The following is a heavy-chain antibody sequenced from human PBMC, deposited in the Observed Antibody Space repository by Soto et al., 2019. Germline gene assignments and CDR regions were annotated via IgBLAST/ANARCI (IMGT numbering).Heavy chain of an antibody. CDR3: ARSNHIYCSGGSCYPGYYYGMDV. Sequence: EVQLVESGGGLVKPGGSLRLSCAASGFTFSSYSMNWVRQAPGKGLEWVSSISSSSSYIYYADSVKGRFTISRDNAKNSLYLQMNSLRAEDTAVYYCARSNHIYCSGGSCYPGYYYGMDVWGQGTTVTVSS. CDR2: ISSSSSYI. D-gene: IGHD2-15*01. CDR1: GFTFSSYS. J-gene: IGHJ6*02. V-gene: IGHV3-21*01.